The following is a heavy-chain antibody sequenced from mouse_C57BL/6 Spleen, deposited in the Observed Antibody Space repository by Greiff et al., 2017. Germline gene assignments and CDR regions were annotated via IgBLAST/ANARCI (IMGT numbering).Heavy chain of an antibody. Sequence: EVKLQESGPGLVKPSQSLSLTCSVTGYSITSGYYWNWIRQFPGNKLEWMGYISYDGSNNYNPSLKNRISITRDTSKNQFFLKLNSVTTEDTATYYCARGGDYYGSSYGWFAYWGQGTLVTVSA. J-gene: IGHJ3*01. CDR2: ISYDGSN. CDR1: GYSITSGYY. D-gene: IGHD1-1*01. V-gene: IGHV3-6*01. CDR3: ARGGDYYGSSYGWFAY.